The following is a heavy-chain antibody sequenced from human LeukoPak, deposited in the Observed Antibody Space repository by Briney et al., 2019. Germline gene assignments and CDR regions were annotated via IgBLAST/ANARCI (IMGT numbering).Heavy chain of an antibody. Sequence: PGRSLRLSCAASGFTFSNYGMHWVRQAPGKGLEWVAFIWYDGTNKYYEDSVKGRFTISRDNSKNRSYLQMSSLRVEDTAVYYCAKDLGGGSGCYDLWGRGTLVTVSS. V-gene: IGHV3-33*03. D-gene: IGHD6-19*01. CDR1: GFTFSNYG. CDR2: IWYDGTNK. J-gene: IGHJ2*01. CDR3: AKDLGGGSGCYDL.